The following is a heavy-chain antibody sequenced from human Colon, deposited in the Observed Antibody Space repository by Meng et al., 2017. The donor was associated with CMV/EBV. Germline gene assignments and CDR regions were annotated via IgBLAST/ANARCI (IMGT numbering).Heavy chain of an antibody. CDR1: GFTFNYYA. J-gene: IGHJ4*02. CDR2: ISWDGSNK. Sequence: GGSLRLSCVTSGFTFNYYAMHWVRQTPGKGLEWVALISWDGSNKYYADSVRGRFTISRDNFKLTLYLQMNTVTLEDTGVYYCARAGLSLHNYLDYWGQGTLVTVSS. CDR3: ARAGLSLHNYLDY. D-gene: IGHD2/OR15-2a*01. V-gene: IGHV3-30*04.